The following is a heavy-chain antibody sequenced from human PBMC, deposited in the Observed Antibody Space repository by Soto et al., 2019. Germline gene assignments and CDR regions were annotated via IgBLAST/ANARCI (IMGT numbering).Heavy chain of an antibody. CDR1: GFTFSSYG. J-gene: IGHJ3*02. CDR3: AKALRYFAWWGGAAFDI. D-gene: IGHD3-9*01. V-gene: IGHV3-30*18. Sequence: QVQLVESGGGVVQPGRSLRLSCAASGFTFSSYGMHWVRQAPGKGLEWVAVISYDGSNKYYADSVKGRFTISRDNSKNTLYLQRNSLRAEDTAVYYCAKALRYFAWWGGAAFDIWGQGPMVTVSS. CDR2: ISYDGSNK.